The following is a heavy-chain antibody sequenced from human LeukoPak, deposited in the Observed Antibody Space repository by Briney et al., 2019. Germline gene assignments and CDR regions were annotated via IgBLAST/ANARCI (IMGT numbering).Heavy chain of an antibody. Sequence: ETLSLTCAVYGGSFSGYYWSWIRQPPGKGLEWVANIKQDGSEKYYVDSVKGRFTISRDNAKNSLYLQMNSLRAEDTAVYYCAREIYCGGDCYYYFDYWGQGTLVTVSS. D-gene: IGHD2-21*02. CDR1: GGSFSGYY. V-gene: IGHV3-7*01. J-gene: IGHJ4*02. CDR3: AREIYCGGDCYYYFDY. CDR2: IKQDGSEK.